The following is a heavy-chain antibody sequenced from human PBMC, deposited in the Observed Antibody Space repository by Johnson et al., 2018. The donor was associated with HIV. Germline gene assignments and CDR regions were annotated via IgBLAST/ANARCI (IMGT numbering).Heavy chain of an antibody. CDR3: AREMDYNFWSGPGAFDI. Sequence: VQLVESGGGLVQPGGSLRLSCAASGFTVSSNYMSWVRQAPGKGLEWVSVIYSGGNTYYADSVKGRFTISRNNSKNTLYLQMNSLRAEETAVYYWAREMDYNFWSGPGAFDIWGQGTMVTVSS. J-gene: IGHJ3*02. V-gene: IGHV3-66*01. CDR2: IYSGGNT. CDR1: GFTVSSNY. D-gene: IGHD3-3*01.